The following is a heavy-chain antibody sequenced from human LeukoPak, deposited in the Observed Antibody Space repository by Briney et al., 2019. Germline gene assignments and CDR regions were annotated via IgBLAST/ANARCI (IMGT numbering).Heavy chain of an antibody. CDR3: ARRATTERGHSYGLDY. J-gene: IGHJ4*02. V-gene: IGHV3-21*01. Sequence: PGGSLRLSCAASGFTFSSYHMNWVRQAPGKGLEWVSSINIYYADSVTGRFTISRDNAKNSLYLQMNSLRAEDTAVYYCARRATTERGHSYGLDYWGQGTLVTVSS. CDR2: INI. D-gene: IGHD5-18*01. CDR1: GFTFSSYH.